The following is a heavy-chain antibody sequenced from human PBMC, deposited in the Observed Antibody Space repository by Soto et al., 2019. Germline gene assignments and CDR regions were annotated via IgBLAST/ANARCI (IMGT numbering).Heavy chain of an antibody. D-gene: IGHD6-6*01. CDR2: IWYDGSNK. V-gene: IGHV3-33*01. J-gene: IGHJ4*02. CDR3: AREGSSSSRPRYYFDY. Sequence: QVQLVESGGGVVQPGRSLRLSCAASGFTFSSYGMHWVRQAPGKGLEWVAVIWYDGSNKYYADSVKGRFTISRDNSKNTLYLQMNSLRAEDTAVYYCAREGSSSSRPRYYFDYWGQGTLVTVSS. CDR1: GFTFSSYG.